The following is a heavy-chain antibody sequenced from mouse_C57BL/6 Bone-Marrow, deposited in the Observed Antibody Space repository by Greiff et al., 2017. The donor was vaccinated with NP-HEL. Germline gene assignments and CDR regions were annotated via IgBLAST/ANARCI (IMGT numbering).Heavy chain of an antibody. D-gene: IGHD2-3*01. CDR3: ARCGGYYGAMDY. V-gene: IGHV1-63*01. Sequence: QVQLQQSGAELVRPGTSVKMSCKASGYTFTNYWIGWAKQRPGHGLEWIGDIYPGGGYTNYNEKFKGKATLTADKSSSTAYMQFSSLTSEYSAIYYGARCGGYYGAMDYWGQGTSVTVSS. CDR2: IYPGGGYT. CDR1: GYTFTNYW. J-gene: IGHJ4*01.